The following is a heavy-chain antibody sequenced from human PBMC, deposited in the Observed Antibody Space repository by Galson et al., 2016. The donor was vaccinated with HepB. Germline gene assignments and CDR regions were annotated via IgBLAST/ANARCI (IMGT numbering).Heavy chain of an antibody. CDR1: GFIFSEYA. J-gene: IGHJ6*03. V-gene: IGHV3-23*01. D-gene: IGHD3-16*01. CDR2: ISGSSAYT. CDR3: AKDLGERLVTVYYYMDV. Sequence: SLRLSCAASGFIFSEYAMSWVHRAPGKGLEWVSAISGSSAYTYYADSVQGRFTISRDNSQNTLYLQMNSLRAEDTAVYYCAKDLGERLVTVYYYMDVWGKGTTVTVSS.